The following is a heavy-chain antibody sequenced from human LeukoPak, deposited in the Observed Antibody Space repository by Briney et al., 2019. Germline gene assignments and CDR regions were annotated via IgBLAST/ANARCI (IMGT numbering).Heavy chain of an antibody. Sequence: SQTLSLTRAISGDSVSSNSAAWNWIRQSPSRGLEWLGRTYYRSKWYNDYAVSVKSRIIINPDTSKNQFSLQLNSVTPEDTAVYYCVGAYSSSWYRSFYIWGQGTIVTVSS. J-gene: IGHJ3*02. CDR2: TYYRSKWYN. CDR1: GDSVSSNSAA. V-gene: IGHV6-1*01. D-gene: IGHD6-13*01. CDR3: VGAYSSSWYRSFYI.